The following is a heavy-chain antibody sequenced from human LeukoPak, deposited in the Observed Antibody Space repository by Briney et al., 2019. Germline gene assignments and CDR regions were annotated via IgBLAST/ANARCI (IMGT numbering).Heavy chain of an antibody. Sequence: PSETLSLTCAVYGGSFSGYYWSWIRQPPGKGLEWIGEINHSGSTNYNPSLKSRVTISVDTSKNQFSLKLSSVTAADTAVYYCARVYSNYLYYFDYWGQGTLVTVSS. V-gene: IGHV4-34*01. CDR1: GGSFSGYY. J-gene: IGHJ4*02. D-gene: IGHD4-11*01. CDR2: INHSGST. CDR3: ARVYSNYLYYFDY.